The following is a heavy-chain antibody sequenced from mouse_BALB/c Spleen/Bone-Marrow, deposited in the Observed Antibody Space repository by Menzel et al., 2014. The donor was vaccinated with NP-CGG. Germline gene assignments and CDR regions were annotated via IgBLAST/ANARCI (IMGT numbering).Heavy chain of an antibody. CDR3: ARGVRAFAY. CDR1: GYSITSGYY. J-gene: IGHJ3*01. Sequence: EVKLMESGPGLVEPSQSLSLTCSVTGYSITSGYYWNWIRQFPGNKLDWMAYISYDGSNNYNPSLKNRISITRDTSKNQFFLKLNSVTTEDTATYYCARGVRAFAYWGQGTLVTVSA. V-gene: IGHV3-6*02. D-gene: IGHD2-14*01. CDR2: ISYDGSN.